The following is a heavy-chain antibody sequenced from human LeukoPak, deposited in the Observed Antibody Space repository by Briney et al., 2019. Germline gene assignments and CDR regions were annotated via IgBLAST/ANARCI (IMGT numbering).Heavy chain of an antibody. J-gene: IGHJ4*02. CDR1: GFTFSSYA. Sequence: GGSLRLSCSASGFTFSSYAMHWVRQAPGKGLEYVSAISGNGGSTYYADSVKGRFTISRDNAKNTLYLQMNSLRAEDTAVYYCARAKGGNSYYFDYWGQGTLVTVSS. CDR3: ARAKGGNSYYFDY. V-gene: IGHV3-64*04. CDR2: ISGNGGST. D-gene: IGHD4-23*01.